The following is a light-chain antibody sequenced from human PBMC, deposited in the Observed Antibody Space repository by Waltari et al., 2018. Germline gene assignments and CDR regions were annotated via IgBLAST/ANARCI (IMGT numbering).Light chain of an antibody. J-gene: IGKJ4*01. CDR1: QNVNNY. CDR3: QQRSTWPLT. CDR2: DVS. V-gene: IGKV3-11*01. Sequence: EIVMTQSPAILSVSPGERATLSCRASQNVNNYLAWFQQKPGQAPRLLIYDVSTRATGIPSRFTGSGSRTDFTLSISSVEPEDVAVYYCQQRSTWPLTFGGGTQVEIK.